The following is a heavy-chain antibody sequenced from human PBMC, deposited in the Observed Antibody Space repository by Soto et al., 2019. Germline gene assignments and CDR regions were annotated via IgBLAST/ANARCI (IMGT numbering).Heavy chain of an antibody. J-gene: IGHJ4*02. Sequence: QVQLVQSGAEEKKPGASVKVSCKASGYTLTSYAMHWVRQAPGQRLEWMGWINAGNGNTKYSQKFQGRVTITRDTSASTAYMELSSPRSEDTAGYYWARNIVVVTVLDYWGQGTLFTVSS. V-gene: IGHV1-3*05. CDR3: ARNIVVVTVLDY. CDR2: INAGNGNT. CDR1: GYTLTSYA. D-gene: IGHD2-21*02.